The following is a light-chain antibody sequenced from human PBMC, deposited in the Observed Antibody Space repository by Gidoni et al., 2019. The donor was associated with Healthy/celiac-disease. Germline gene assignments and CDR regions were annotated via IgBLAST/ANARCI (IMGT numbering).Light chain of an antibody. CDR3: MQALQTPD. V-gene: IGKV2-28*01. CDR1: Q. J-gene: IGKJ5*01. Sequence: DIVMTQSPLSLPVTPGAPASISCRSSQKPGQSPQLLLYLGSNRASGVPDRFSGSGSGTDFTLKISRVEAEDVGVYYCMQALQTPDFGQGTRLEIK. CDR2: LGS.